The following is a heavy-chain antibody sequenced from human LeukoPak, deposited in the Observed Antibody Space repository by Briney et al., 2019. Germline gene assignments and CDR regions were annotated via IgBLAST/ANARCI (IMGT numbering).Heavy chain of an antibody. J-gene: IGHJ4*02. CDR2: IYSSGYT. V-gene: IGHV3-53*01. CDR1: GFTVSSKY. D-gene: IGHD3-10*01. CDR3: ARGDYYGSGSFYFDY. Sequence: PGGSLRLSYAASGFTVSSKYMSWVRQAPGKGLEWVSVIYSSGYTQYADSVKGRFTISRDNSKNTLYLQMNSLRAEDTATYYCARGDYYGSGSFYFDYWGQGTLVTVSS.